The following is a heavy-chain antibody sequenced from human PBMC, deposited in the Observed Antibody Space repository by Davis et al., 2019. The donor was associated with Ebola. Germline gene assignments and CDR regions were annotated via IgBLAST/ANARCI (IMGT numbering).Heavy chain of an antibody. J-gene: IGHJ5*02. CDR1: GGTFSSYA. CDR3: ARKIAAANNWFDP. Sequence: SVKVSCKASGGTFSSYAISWVRQAPGQGLEWMGGIIPIFGTANYAQKFQGRVTITADESTSTAYMELSRLRSDDTAVYYCARKIAAANNWFDPWGQGTLVTVSS. D-gene: IGHD6-13*01. CDR2: IIPIFGTA. V-gene: IGHV1-69*13.